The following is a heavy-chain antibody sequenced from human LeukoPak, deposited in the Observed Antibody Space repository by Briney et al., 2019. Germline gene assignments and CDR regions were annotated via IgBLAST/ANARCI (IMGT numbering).Heavy chain of an antibody. Sequence: GGSLRLSCAASGFTFSSYWMSWVRQAPGKGLEWVGFIASETYGGTAEYAASVKGRFIISRDDSKSIAYLQMNSLKTEDTAVYYCTRDQTPYYWGQGTLVTVSS. CDR1: GFTFSSYW. V-gene: IGHV3-49*04. CDR3: TRDQTPYY. J-gene: IGHJ4*02. CDR2: IASETYGGTA.